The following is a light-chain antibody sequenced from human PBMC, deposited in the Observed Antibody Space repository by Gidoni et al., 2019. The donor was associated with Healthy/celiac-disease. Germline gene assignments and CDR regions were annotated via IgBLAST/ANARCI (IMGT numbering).Light chain of an antibody. CDR2: DAS. J-gene: IGKJ5*01. Sequence: EIVLTPSPATLSLSPGERATFPCRASQSVSSYLAWYQQKPGQAPRLLIYDASNRATGIPARFSGSGSGTDFTRTISSLEPEDFAVYYCQQRSNWPPITFGQGTRLEIK. CDR3: QQRSNWPPIT. V-gene: IGKV3-11*01. CDR1: QSVSSY.